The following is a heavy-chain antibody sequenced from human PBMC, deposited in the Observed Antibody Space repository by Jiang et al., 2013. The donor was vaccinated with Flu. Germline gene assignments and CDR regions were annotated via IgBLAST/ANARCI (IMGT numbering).Heavy chain of an antibody. V-gene: IGHV3-30*02. Sequence: RLSCAASGFSFNFYRMHWVRQAPGKGLEWVASIWHDGSNKFSIDSVKGRFTISRDNSKNTLYLQMNSLRPEDTAVYYCATLRGSTYDTYLMDFWGQGTLVTVSS. J-gene: IGHJ4*02. D-gene: IGHD2-2*01. CDR3: ATLRGSTYDTYLMDF. CDR1: GFSFNFYR. CDR2: IWHDGSNK.